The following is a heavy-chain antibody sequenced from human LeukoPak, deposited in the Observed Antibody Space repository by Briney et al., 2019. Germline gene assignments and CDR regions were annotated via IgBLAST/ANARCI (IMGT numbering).Heavy chain of an antibody. CDR1: GFTFSDYY. Sequence: PGGSLRLSCAASGFTFSDYYMSWIRQAPGKGLEWVSYISSSGSTIYYADSVKGRFTISRDNAKNPLYLQMNSLRAEDTAVYYCARSESGYSYGANLDIWGQGTMVTVSS. CDR2: ISSSGSTI. D-gene: IGHD5-18*01. V-gene: IGHV3-11*01. J-gene: IGHJ3*02. CDR3: ARSESGYSYGANLDI.